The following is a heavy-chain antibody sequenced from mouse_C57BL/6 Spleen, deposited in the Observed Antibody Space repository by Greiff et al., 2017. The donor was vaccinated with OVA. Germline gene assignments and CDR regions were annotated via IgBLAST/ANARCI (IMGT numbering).Heavy chain of an antibody. CDR3: ARTSPIFDC. Sequence: VQLQQSGAELVKPGASVKISCKASGYTFTDYYINWVKQRPGQGLEWIARIYPGSGNTNYNEKFKGKATLTAETSSSTAYMQLSSLTSEDSAVYFCARTSPIFDCWGPRATLSVS. CDR2: IYPGSGNT. CDR1: GYTFTDYY. J-gene: IGHJ2*01. V-gene: IGHV1-76*01.